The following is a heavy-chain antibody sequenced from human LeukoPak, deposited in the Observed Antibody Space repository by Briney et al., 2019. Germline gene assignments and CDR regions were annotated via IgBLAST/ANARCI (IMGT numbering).Heavy chain of an antibody. V-gene: IGHV4-34*01. CDR1: GGSFSGYY. CDR3: ARGGGLGYYYYYMDV. CDR2: INHSGST. D-gene: IGHD3/OR15-3a*01. Sequence: SETLSLTCAVYGGSFSGYYWSWIRQPPGKGLEWIGEINHSGSTNYNPSLKSRVTISVDTSKNQFSLKLSSVTAADTAVYYCARGGGLGYYYYYMDVWGKGTTVTVSS. J-gene: IGHJ6*03.